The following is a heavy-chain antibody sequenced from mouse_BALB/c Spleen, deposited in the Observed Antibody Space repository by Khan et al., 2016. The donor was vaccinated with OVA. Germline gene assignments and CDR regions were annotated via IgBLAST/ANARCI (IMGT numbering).Heavy chain of an antibody. D-gene: IGHD4-1*01. V-gene: IGHV1-77*01. J-gene: IGHJ3*01. CDR3: ARSGTGSFAY. Sequence: QVQLKQSGAELARPGASVKLSCKASGYTFTDYYLNWVKQRTGQGLQWIGDIYPGSGNTYYNERFKGKATLTADKSSSTAYMQLSSLTSEDSAVYFCARSGTGSFAYWGQGTLVTVSA. CDR2: IYPGSGNT. CDR1: GYTFTDYY.